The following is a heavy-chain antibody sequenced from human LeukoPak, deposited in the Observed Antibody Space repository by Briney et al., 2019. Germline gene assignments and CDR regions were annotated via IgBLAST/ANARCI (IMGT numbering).Heavy chain of an antibody. V-gene: IGHV1-2*04. CDR1: GYTFTGYY. Sequence: ASVKVSCKASGYTFTGYYMHWVRQAPGQGLEWMGWINPNSGGTNYAQKFQGWVTMTRDTSTSTAYMELSRLRSDDTAVYYCARELSEQFDAFDIWGQGTMVTVSS. J-gene: IGHJ3*02. D-gene: IGHD6-19*01. CDR2: INPNSGGT. CDR3: ARELSEQFDAFDI.